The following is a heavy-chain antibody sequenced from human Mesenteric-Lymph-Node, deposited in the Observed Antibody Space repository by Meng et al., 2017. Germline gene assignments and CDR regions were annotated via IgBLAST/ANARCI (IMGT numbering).Heavy chain of an antibody. D-gene: IGHD1-26*01. CDR2: ISSSGTGV. V-gene: IGHV3-48*03. CDR1: GFMFSTYE. Sequence: GESLKISCAASGFMFSTYEMNWVRQAPGKGLEWVAYISSSGTGVHYAESVKGRFTISRDNAKNSLFLQMNTLRDEDTAVYYCARGGDGGSFGDWGQGTLVTVSS. CDR3: ARGGDGGSFGD. J-gene: IGHJ4*02.